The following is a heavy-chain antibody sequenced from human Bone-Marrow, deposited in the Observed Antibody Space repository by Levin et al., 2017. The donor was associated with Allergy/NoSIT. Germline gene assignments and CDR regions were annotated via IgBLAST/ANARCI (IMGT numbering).Heavy chain of an antibody. D-gene: IGHD2-2*01. CDR1: GFTFSDHF. V-gene: IGHV3-72*01. Sequence: GESLKISCAASGFTFSDHFMDWVRQAPGKGLEWVGRIRNKANSYTTEYAASVKGRFTVSRDDSKNSLYLQMNSLKTEDTAVYYCARTGYCSPSSCYALDYWGQGTLVTVSS. J-gene: IGHJ4*02. CDR2: IRNKANSYTT. CDR3: ARTGYCSPSSCYALDY.